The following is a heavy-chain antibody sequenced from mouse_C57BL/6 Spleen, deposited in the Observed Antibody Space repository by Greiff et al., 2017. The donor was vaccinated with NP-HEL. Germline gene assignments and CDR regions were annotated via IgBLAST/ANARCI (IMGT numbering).Heavy chain of an antibody. CDR2: IYPGDGDT. Sequence: QVQLKESGPELVKPGASVKISCKASGYAFSSSWMNWVKQRPGKGLEWIGRIYPGDGDTNYNGKFMGKATLTADKSSSTAYMQLSSLTSEDSAVYFCARVLPYAMDYWGQGTSVTVSS. J-gene: IGHJ4*01. V-gene: IGHV1-82*01. CDR1: GYAFSSSW. CDR3: ARVLPYAMDY. D-gene: IGHD5-5*01.